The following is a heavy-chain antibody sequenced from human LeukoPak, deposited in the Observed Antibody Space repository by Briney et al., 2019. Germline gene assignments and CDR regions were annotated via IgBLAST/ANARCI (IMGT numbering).Heavy chain of an antibody. J-gene: IGHJ4*02. D-gene: IGHD6-6*01. CDR3: ARMSIAARRFDY. CDR2: INPNSGGT. Sequence: ASVKVSCKASGYTFTGYYMHWVRQAPGQGLEWMGRINPNSGGTNYAQKFQGRVTMTRDASISTAYMELSRLRSDDTAVYYCARMSIAARRFDYWGQGTPVTVSS. CDR1: GYTFTGYY. V-gene: IGHV1-2*06.